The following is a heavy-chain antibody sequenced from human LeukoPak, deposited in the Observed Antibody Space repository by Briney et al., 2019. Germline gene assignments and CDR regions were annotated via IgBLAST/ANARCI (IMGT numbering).Heavy chain of an antibody. J-gene: IGHJ4*02. V-gene: IGHV4-59*01. CDR3: ARGMGYFDY. D-gene: IGHD2-8*01. CDR1: GGSISSYY. Sequence: SETLSLTCTVSGGSISSYYWSWIRQPPGKGLEWIGYIYYSGSTNYNPSLKSRVTISVDTSKNQFSLKLSSVTAADTAVYYCARGMGYFDYWGQGTLVTVSS. CDR2: IYYSGST.